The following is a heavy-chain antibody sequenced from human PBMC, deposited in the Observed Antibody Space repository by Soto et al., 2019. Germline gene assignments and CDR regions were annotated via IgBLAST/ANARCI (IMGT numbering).Heavy chain of an antibody. D-gene: IGHD6-19*01. Sequence: PGGSLRRSCAASGFTFSSYAMSWVRQAPGKGLVWVSAISGSGGSTYYADSVKGRFTISRDNSKNTLYLQMNSLRAEDTAVYYCAKGIAVAEDAFDIWGQGTMVTVSS. CDR1: GFTFSSYA. CDR2: ISGSGGST. V-gene: IGHV3-23*01. CDR3: AKGIAVAEDAFDI. J-gene: IGHJ3*02.